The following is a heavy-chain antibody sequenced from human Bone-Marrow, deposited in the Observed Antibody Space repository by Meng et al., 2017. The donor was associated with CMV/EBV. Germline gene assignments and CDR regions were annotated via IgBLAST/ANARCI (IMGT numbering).Heavy chain of an antibody. CDR3: AKGRGAVAGLGGMDV. V-gene: IGHV3-21*04. CDR2: ISSSSSYI. J-gene: IGHJ6*02. CDR1: GFTFSSYS. D-gene: IGHD6-19*01. Sequence: GGSLRLSCAASGFTFSSYSMNWVRQAPGKGLEWVSSISSSSSYIYYADSVKGRFTISRDNAKNSLYLQMNSLRAEDTAVYYCAKGRGAVAGLGGMDVWGQGTTVTVSS.